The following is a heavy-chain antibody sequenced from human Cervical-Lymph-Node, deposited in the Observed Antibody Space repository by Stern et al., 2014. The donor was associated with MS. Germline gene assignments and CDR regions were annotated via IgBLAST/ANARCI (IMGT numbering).Heavy chain of an antibody. CDR3: AADQDYGDYGDLFDY. V-gene: IGHV1-58*01. J-gene: IGHJ4*02. D-gene: IGHD4-17*01. CDR2: LVVGSGNT. Sequence: QLVQSGPEVKKPGTSVKVSCKASGFTFTSSAVQWVRQARGQRLEWIGWLVVGSGNTNYAQKFQERVTITRDMSTSTAYMELSSLRSEDTAVYYCAADQDYGDYGDLFDYWGQGTLVTVSS. CDR1: GFTFTSSA.